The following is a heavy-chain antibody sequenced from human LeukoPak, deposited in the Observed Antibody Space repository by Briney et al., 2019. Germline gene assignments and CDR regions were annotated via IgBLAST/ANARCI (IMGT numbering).Heavy chain of an antibody. CDR1: GYTFTSYY. CDR2: INPNSGST. V-gene: IGHV1-46*01. Sequence: ASVKVSCKASGYTFTSYYMHWVRQAPGQGLEWMGWINPNSGSTSYAQKFQGRVTMTRDMSTSTVYMELSSLGSEDTAVYYCARGPYCTNGVCYTVDWFDPWGQGTLVTVSS. J-gene: IGHJ5*02. D-gene: IGHD2-8*01. CDR3: ARGPYCTNGVCYTVDWFDP.